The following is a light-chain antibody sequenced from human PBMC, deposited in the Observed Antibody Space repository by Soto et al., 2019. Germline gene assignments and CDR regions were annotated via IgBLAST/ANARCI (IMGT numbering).Light chain of an antibody. Sequence: GGYNSVSWYQQHPVKAPKLMIYDVTNRPSGVSDRFSGSKSGNTASLTISGLQAEDEADYYCSSYTSSSTPYVFGTGTKVTVL. V-gene: IGLV2-14*04. CDR1: GGYNS. CDR2: DVT. CDR3: SSYTSSSTPYV. J-gene: IGLJ1*01.